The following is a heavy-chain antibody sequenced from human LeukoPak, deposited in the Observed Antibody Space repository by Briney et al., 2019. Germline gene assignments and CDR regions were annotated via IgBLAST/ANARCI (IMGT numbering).Heavy chain of an antibody. D-gene: IGHD3-22*01. Sequence: SETLSLTCTVSGGSISSSSYYWGWIRQPPGKGLEWIGSIYYSGSTYYNPSLKSRVTISVDTSKNQFSLKLSSVTAADTAVYYCARPKESYYYDRSFDLWGRGTLVTVSS. CDR3: ARPKESYYYDRSFDL. J-gene: IGHJ2*01. CDR1: GGSISSSSYY. V-gene: IGHV4-39*01. CDR2: IYYSGST.